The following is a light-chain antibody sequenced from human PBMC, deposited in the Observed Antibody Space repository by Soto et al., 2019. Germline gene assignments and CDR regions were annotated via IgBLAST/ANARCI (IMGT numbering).Light chain of an antibody. V-gene: IGKV3D-15*01. J-gene: IGKJ2*01. CDR1: RSVSVN. CDR2: DGS. Sequence: EIVMTQSPATLSVSPGEGATLSCRASRSVSVNLAWYQQKPGQAPRLLISDGSNRASGIPARFVGSGSGTDFTLTITGLQPEDFAVYFRQPRDDPYTFGQGTKLQIK. CDR3: QPRDDPYT.